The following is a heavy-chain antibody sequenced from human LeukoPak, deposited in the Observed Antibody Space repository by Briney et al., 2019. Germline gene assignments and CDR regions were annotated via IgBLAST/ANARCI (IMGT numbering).Heavy chain of an antibody. J-gene: IGHJ4*02. CDR2: INPNNGVT. Sequence: ASVKVSCKASGYTFTGYYMHWVRQAPGQGLEWMGRINPNNGVTNYAQKFQGRVTMTTDTSTSTAYMELRSLRSDDTAVYYCARRRLGYCSSTSCPVDYWGQGTLVTVSS. CDR3: ARRRLGYCSSTSCPVDY. CDR1: GYTFTGYY. V-gene: IGHV1-2*06. D-gene: IGHD2-2*01.